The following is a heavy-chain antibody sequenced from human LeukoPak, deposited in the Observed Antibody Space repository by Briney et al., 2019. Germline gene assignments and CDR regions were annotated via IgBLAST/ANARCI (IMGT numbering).Heavy chain of an antibody. CDR2: IIPIFGTA. J-gene: IGHJ4*02. CDR3: ARGGDFWSGSNYFDY. V-gene: IGHV1-69*05. CDR1: GGTFSSYA. Sequence: SVKVSCKASGGTFSSYAIGWVRQAPGQGLEWMGRIIPIFGTANYAQKFQGRVTITTDESTSTAYMELSSLRSEDTAVYYCARGGDFWSGSNYFDYWGQGTLVTVSS. D-gene: IGHD3-3*01.